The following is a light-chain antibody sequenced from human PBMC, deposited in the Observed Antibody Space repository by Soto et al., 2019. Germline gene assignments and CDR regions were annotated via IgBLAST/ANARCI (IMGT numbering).Light chain of an antibody. Sequence: EIVMTQSPATLSVSPGGSATLSCRASQHVSSNLAWYRQKPGQAPTLVIYRASTRATGIPATFSGSGSGTEFTLTISSLQSEDFAVYHCQQYNKWPYTFGQGTKLEI. CDR1: QHVSSN. CDR2: RAS. V-gene: IGKV3-15*01. CDR3: QQYNKWPYT. J-gene: IGKJ2*01.